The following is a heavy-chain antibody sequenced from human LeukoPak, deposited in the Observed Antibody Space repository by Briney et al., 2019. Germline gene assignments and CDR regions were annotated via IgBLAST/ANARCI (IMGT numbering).Heavy chain of an antibody. CDR3: ARDPGDHGRVYWYFDL. D-gene: IGHD4-17*01. J-gene: IGHJ2*01. Sequence: ASVKVSCKASGYTFTSYGISWVRQAPGQGLEWMGWISAYNGNTNYAQKLQGRVTMTTDTSTSTAYMELRSLRSDDTAVYYCARDPGDHGRVYWYFDLWGRGTLVTVSS. CDR2: ISAYNGNT. V-gene: IGHV1-18*01. CDR1: GYTFTSYG.